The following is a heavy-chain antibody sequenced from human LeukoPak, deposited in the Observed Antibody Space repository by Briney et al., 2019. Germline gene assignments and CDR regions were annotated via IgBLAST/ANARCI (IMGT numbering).Heavy chain of an antibody. CDR3: ATDSSGWYLFDY. V-gene: IGHV1-24*01. J-gene: IGHJ4*02. D-gene: IGHD6-19*01. Sequence: GASVKVSCKVSGYTLTELSMHWVRQAPGKGLEWMGGFDPEDGETIYAQKFQGRVTMTKDTSTDTAYMELSSLRPEDTAVYYCATDSSGWYLFDYWGQGTLVAVSS. CDR2: FDPEDGET. CDR1: GYTLTELS.